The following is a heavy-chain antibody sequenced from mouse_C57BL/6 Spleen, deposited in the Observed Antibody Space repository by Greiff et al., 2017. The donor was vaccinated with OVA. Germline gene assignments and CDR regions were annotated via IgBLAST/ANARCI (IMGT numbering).Heavy chain of an antibody. CDR3: AREYYGKMFDY. Sequence: VQLQQSGAELVKPGASVKLSCKASGYTFTSYWMQWVKQRPGQGLEWIGEIDPSDSYTNYNQKFKGKATLTVDTSSSTAYMQLSSLTSEDYAVYYCAREYYGKMFDYWGQGTTLTVSS. J-gene: IGHJ2*01. V-gene: IGHV1-50*01. CDR2: IDPSDSYT. CDR1: GYTFTSYW. D-gene: IGHD2-1*01.